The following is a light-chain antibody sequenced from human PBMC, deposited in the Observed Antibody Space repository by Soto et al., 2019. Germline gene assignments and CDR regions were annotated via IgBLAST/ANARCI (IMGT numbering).Light chain of an antibody. CDR1: QYVGTN. CDR3: QEYSSWWP. V-gene: IGKV3-15*01. J-gene: IGKJ1*01. CDR2: GAF. Sequence: EIVMTQSPDTVSVSPGEGVTLSCRASQYVGTNLAWYQHKPGQAPSLLIYGAFTRATGVPARFSGGGSGTEFTLTICSLQSEDLSVYYCQEYSSWWPFGQGTKVDI.